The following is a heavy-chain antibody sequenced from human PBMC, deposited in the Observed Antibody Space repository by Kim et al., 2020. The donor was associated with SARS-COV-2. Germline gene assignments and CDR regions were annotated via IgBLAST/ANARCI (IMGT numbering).Heavy chain of an antibody. V-gene: IGHV4-59*01. D-gene: IGHD6-13*01. CDR2: IYYSGST. J-gene: IGHJ6*02. CDR1: GGSISSYY. Sequence: SETLSLTCTVSGGSISSYYWSWIRQPPGKGLEWIGYIYYSGSTNYNPSLKSRVTISVDTSKNQFSLKLSSVTAADTAVYYCARVISSSSRVAYYYYGMDVWGQGTTVTVSS. CDR3: ARVISSSSRVAYYYYGMDV.